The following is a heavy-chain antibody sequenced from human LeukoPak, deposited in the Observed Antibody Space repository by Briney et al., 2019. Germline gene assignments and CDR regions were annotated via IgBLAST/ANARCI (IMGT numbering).Heavy chain of an antibody. J-gene: IGHJ3*01. CDR2: IRVGDVT. V-gene: IGHV3-53*01. CDR1: GFTFSSIS. CDR3: AREDNRGATDDGFDV. Sequence: PGGSLRLSCAASGFTFSSISMSWVRQAPGKGLEWVSVIRVGDVTHYADSVKGRFTTSRDSSKNTVYLQMESLRVEDTAVYYCAREDNRGATDDGFDVWGRGTVVIVSS. D-gene: IGHD7-27*01.